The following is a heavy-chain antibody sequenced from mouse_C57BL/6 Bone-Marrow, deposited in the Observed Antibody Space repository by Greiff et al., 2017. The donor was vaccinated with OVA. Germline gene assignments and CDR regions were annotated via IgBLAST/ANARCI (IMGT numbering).Heavy chain of an antibody. CDR1: GYSITSGYY. Sequence: DVKLQASGPGLVKPSQSLSLTCSVTGYSITSGYYWNWIRQFPGNKLEWMGYISYDGSNNYHPSLKNRISITRDTSKNQFFLKLNSVTTEDTATYYCARDNSPWFAYWGQGTLVTVSA. CDR3: ARDNSPWFAY. V-gene: IGHV3-6*01. CDR2: ISYDGSN. D-gene: IGHD1-3*01. J-gene: IGHJ3*01.